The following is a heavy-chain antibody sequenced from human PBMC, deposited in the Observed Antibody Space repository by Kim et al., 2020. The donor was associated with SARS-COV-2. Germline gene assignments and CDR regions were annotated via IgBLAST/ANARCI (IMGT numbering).Heavy chain of an antibody. D-gene: IGHD3-10*01. CDR3: ARGRLYGSGSYYAFDI. J-gene: IGHJ3*02. Sequence: SVKGRFTISRDKSKNTLYLQMNSLRAEDTAVYYCARGRLYGSGSYYAFDIWGQGTMVTVSS. V-gene: IGHV3-23*01.